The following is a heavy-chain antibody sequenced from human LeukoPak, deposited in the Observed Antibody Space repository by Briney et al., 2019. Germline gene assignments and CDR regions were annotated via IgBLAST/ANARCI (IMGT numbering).Heavy chain of an antibody. CDR3: AKGSSSGWYRPLDY. CDR1: GFTFSSYA. Sequence: PGGSLRLSCAASGFTFSSYAMSWVRQAPGKGLEWISGISSSGGSTYYADSVKGRFTISRDNSKNTLYLQMNSLRADDTAVYYCAKGSSSGWYRPLDYWGQGTLVTVSS. D-gene: IGHD6-19*01. J-gene: IGHJ4*02. V-gene: IGHV3-23*01. CDR2: ISSSGGST.